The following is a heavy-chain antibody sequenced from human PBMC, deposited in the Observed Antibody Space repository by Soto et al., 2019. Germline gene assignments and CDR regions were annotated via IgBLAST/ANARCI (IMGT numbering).Heavy chain of an antibody. J-gene: IGHJ5*01. CDR1: GGSFSGYY. CDR3: STRAYDTNGYYRFDP. CDR2: INHSGSA. V-gene: IGHV4-34*01. Sequence: SETLSLTCAVYGGSFSGYYWSWIRQPPGKGLEWIGDINHSGSANYSPSLKSRVTISLDTSKNQFSLTLSAVTAADTAMYYCSTRAYDTNGYYRFDPWGQGTLVTVYS. D-gene: IGHD3-22*01.